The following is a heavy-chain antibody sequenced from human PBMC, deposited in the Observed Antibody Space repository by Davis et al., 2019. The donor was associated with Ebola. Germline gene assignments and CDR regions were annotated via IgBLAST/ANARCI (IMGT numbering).Heavy chain of an antibody. CDR1: GFTFSNYD. V-gene: IGHV3-23*01. CDR3: ARYCHYPDCSYFDC. J-gene: IGHJ4*02. D-gene: IGHD2-15*01. CDR2: FSASEGHT. Sequence: PGGSLRLSCAASGFTFSNYDMSWVRHVPGKGLEWVSTFSASEGHTHYSDSVKGRFTISRDNSKDTLYLQMNSLRAEDTATYYCARYCHYPDCSYFDCWGQGTMVAVSS.